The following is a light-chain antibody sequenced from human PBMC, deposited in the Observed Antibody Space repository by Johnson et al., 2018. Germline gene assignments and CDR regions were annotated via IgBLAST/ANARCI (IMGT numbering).Light chain of an antibody. V-gene: IGLV1-51*02. CDR2: ENN. J-gene: IGLJ1*01. Sequence: QSVLTQPPSVSAAPGQKVTISCYGSSSNIGNNYVSWYQQLPGTAPKLLIYENNKRPSGITDRFSGSKSGTSATLGITGLQTGDEADYYCGTWDSSLSAGNVFGTGTKVTVL. CDR1: SSNIGNNY. CDR3: GTWDSSLSAGNV.